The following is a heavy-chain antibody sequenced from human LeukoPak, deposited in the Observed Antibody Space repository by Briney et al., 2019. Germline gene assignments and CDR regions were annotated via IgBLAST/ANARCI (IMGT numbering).Heavy chain of an antibody. CDR1: GGSISSYY. CDR3: ASSVTMDAFDI. V-gene: IGHV4-59*01. D-gene: IGHD4-17*01. CDR2: IYYSGST. Sequence: SETLSLICTVSGGSISSYYWSWIRQPSGKGLEWIGYIYYSGSTNYNPSLRSRVTISVDTSKNQFSLKLSSVTAADTAVYYCASSVTMDAFDIWGQGTMITVSS. J-gene: IGHJ3*02.